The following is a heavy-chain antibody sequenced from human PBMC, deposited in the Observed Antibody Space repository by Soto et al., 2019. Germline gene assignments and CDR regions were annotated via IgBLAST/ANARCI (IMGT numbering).Heavy chain of an antibody. CDR2: MFYSGST. CDR1: GASISSGRAY. Sequence: PSETLSLTGTVSGASISSGRAYWSWIRHHPGKGLEWIGYMFYSGSTYYHPSLKSRVNISADTSKNKFSLRLSSVTAADTAVYYCARWANGDYDGFDYWGQGTLVTVSS. J-gene: IGHJ4*02. CDR3: ARWANGDYDGFDY. V-gene: IGHV4-31*03. D-gene: IGHD4-17*01.